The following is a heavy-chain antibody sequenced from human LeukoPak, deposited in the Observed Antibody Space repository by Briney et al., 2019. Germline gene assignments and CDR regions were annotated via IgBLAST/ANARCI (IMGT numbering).Heavy chain of an antibody. J-gene: IGHJ3*02. CDR3: ARVLRSSLFHDAFDI. CDR1: GYSITSTSF. D-gene: IGHD6-13*01. V-gene: IGHV4-38-2*02. CDR2: INHLGSA. Sequence: PSETLSLTCSVSGYSITSTSFWAWIRQTPGKGLEWIGSINHLGSAYYNPSLESRVTISVDTSKNHFSLNLKSVTAADTAVYYCARVLRSSLFHDAFDIWGQGTMVTVSS.